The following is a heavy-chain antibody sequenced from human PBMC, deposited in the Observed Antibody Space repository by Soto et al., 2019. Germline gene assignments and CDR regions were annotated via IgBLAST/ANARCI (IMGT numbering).Heavy chain of an antibody. CDR2: MNPNSGNT. D-gene: IGHD3-9*01. CDR1: GYTLTSYD. Sequence: GAPVEASCKASGYTLTSYDINWARQATGQGLEWMGWMNPNSGNTGYAQKFQGRVTMTRNTSISTACMELSSLRSEAPAVYYCATAYDILTGETNWFDPWGTGTLVTVSS. V-gene: IGHV1-8*01. CDR3: ATAYDILTGETNWFDP. J-gene: IGHJ5*02.